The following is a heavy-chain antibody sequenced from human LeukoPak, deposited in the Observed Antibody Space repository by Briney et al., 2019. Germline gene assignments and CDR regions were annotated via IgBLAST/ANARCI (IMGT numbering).Heavy chain of an antibody. CDR1: GFNFITYG. D-gene: IGHD3-22*01. CDR2: AQGDGTEQ. V-gene: IGHV3-30*02. J-gene: IGHJ4*02. Sequence: GGSLRLSCAASGFNFITYGMRWVRQAPGKGLEWVAAAQGDGTEQYYADSVRGRFTISKDISKNTLFVQMNSLGPDDTAVYYCATGSGYYYDHWGQGTLVTVSS. CDR3: ATGSGYYYDH.